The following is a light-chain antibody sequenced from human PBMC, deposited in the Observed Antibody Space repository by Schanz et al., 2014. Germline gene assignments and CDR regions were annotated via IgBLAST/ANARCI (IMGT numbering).Light chain of an antibody. Sequence: EIVMTQSPDTLSVSPGERATLSCRASQSVSSNLTWYQQKPGQAPRLLIDDASNLATGIPARFSGSGSGTDFTLTISSLQPEDIAAYYCQQNYSTPLTFGQGTKVDIK. CDR3: QQNYSTPLT. CDR1: QSVSSN. J-gene: IGKJ3*01. CDR2: DAS. V-gene: IGKV3-15*01.